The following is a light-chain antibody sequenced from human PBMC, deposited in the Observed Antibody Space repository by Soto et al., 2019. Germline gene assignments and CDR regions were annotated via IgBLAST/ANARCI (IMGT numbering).Light chain of an antibody. V-gene: IGLV2-14*01. J-gene: IGLJ2*01. Sequence: QSALTQPASVSGSPGQSITISCTGTSSDVGGYNYVSWYQQHPGKAPKLMIYEVSNRPSGVSNRFSGSKSGNTASLTISGLQAEDEADYYCSSYTSSSTVVFCGATKVTVL. CDR1: SSDVGGYNY. CDR3: SSYTSSSTVV. CDR2: EVS.